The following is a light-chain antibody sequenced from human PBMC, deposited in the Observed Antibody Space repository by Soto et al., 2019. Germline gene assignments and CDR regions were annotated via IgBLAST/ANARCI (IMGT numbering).Light chain of an antibody. V-gene: IGLV1-47*01. CDR1: SSNIGRHF. CDR2: RDN. J-gene: IGLJ2*01. Sequence: QSVLTQPPSASATPGQRVTMSCSGSSSNIGRHFVSWYQQFPGTAPKLLIYRDNQRPSGVPDRFSGSKSGTSASLTISGLRSEDEADYFCASWDASLNGPVFGGGTTLTVL. CDR3: ASWDASLNGPV.